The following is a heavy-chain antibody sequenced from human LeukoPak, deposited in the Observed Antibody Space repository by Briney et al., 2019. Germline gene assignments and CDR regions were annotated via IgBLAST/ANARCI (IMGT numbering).Heavy chain of an antibody. Sequence: ASVKVSCKASGYTFTGYYMHWVRQAPGQGLEWMGWINPKNGGRSYAQKFQARVTMTTVTSTNTAYMELSSLRFDDTAVYYCASWDAPGFDYWGQGTLVTVSS. CDR1: GYTFTGYY. D-gene: IGHD1-26*01. CDR3: ASWDAPGFDY. V-gene: IGHV1-2*02. J-gene: IGHJ4*02. CDR2: INPKNGGR.